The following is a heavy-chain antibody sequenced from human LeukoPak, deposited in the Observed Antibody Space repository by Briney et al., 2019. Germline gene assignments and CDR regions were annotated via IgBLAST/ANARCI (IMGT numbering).Heavy chain of an antibody. D-gene: IGHD3-3*01. CDR3: ARDRRRITIFGVVPYGMDV. Sequence: GGSLRLSCAASGFTFSSYEMNWVRQAPGKGLEWVSYISSSGSTIYYADSVKGRFTISRDNAKNSLYLQMNSLRAEDTAVYYCARDRRRITIFGVVPYGMDVWGQGTTVTVSS. CDR1: GFTFSSYE. V-gene: IGHV3-48*03. J-gene: IGHJ6*02. CDR2: ISSSGSTI.